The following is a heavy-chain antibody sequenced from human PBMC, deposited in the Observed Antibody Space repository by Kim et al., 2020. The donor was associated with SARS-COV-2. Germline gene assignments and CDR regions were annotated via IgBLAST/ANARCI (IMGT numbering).Heavy chain of an antibody. D-gene: IGHD6-19*01. V-gene: IGHV7-4-1*02. CDR3: ARCPGPPGIAVAGFDY. Sequence: ASVKVSCKASGYTFTSYAMNWVRQAPGQGLEWMGWINTNTGNPTYAQGFTGRFVFSLDTSVSTAYLQISSLKAEDTAVYYCARCPGPPGIAVAGFDYWGQGTLVTVSS. J-gene: IGHJ4*02. CDR2: INTNTGNP. CDR1: GYTFTSYA.